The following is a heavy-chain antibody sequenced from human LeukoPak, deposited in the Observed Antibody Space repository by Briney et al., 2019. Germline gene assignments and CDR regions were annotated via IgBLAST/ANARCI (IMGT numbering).Heavy chain of an antibody. V-gene: IGHV4-31*03. CDR1: GGSISSGGYY. J-gene: IGHJ5*02. CDR3: ARRSSSSPTPYWFDP. Sequence: PSETLSLTCTVSGGSISSGGYYWSWIRQHPEKGLEWIGYIYYSGSTSYNPSLKSRVTISVDTSKNQFSLKLSSVTAADTAVYYCARRSSSSPTPYWFDPWGQGTLVTVSS. CDR2: IYYSGST. D-gene: IGHD6-6*01.